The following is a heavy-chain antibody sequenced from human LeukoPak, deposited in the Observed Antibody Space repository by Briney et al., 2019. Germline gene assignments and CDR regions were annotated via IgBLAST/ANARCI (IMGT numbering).Heavy chain of an antibody. J-gene: IGHJ6*03. D-gene: IGHD3-22*01. Sequence: GASVKVSCKASGYTFTSYDINWVRQATGQGLEWMGWMNPNSGNTGYAQKFQGRVTINRNTSISTAYMELDSLRSEDTAVYYCARVNYYDSSGYYSYYYYYYMDVWGKGTTVTVSS. CDR3: ARVNYYDSSGYYSYYYYYYMDV. CDR1: GYTFTSYD. CDR2: MNPNSGNT. V-gene: IGHV1-8*03.